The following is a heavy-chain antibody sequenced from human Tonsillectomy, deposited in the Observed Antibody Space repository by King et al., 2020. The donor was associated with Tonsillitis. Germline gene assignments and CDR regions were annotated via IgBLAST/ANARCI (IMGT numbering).Heavy chain of an antibody. D-gene: IGHD3-10*01. CDR2: IIPVLGMV. CDR1: GGTFSDYA. J-gene: IGHJ6*02. Sequence: VQLVESGAEVKKPGSSVKVSCKASGGTFSDYAISWVRQAPGQGLEWMGGIIPVLGMVNYAQKFQGRVTITAHYSTSTAYMELSSLSTEDTAIYYCVRGYYYVSGHHYKSTTHCYYFDMDVWGQGTTVTVCS. V-gene: IGHV1-69*17. CDR3: VRGYYYVSGHHYKSTTHCYYFDMDV.